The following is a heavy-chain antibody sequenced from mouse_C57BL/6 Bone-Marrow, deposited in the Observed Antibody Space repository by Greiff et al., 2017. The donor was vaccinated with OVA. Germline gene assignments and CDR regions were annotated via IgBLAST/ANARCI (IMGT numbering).Heavy chain of an antibody. D-gene: IGHD1-1*01. CDR3: ARSQYYYGSSYRYFDV. CDR2: INPSNGGT. Sequence: QVQLQQPGTELVKPGASVKLSCKASGYTFTSYWMHWVKQRPGQGLEWIGNINPSNGGTNYNEKFKSKATLTVDKSSSTAYMQLSSLTSEDSAVYYCARSQYYYGSSYRYFDVWGTGTTVTVSS. V-gene: IGHV1-53*01. J-gene: IGHJ1*03. CDR1: GYTFTSYW.